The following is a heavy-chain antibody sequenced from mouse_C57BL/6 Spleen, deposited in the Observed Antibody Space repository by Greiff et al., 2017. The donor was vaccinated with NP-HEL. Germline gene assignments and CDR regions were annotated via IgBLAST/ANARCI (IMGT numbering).Heavy chain of an antibody. D-gene: IGHD2-1*01. V-gene: IGHV1-76*01. J-gene: IGHJ3*01. CDR1: GYTFTDYY. CDR3: ARYGNYSWFAY. CDR2: IYPGSGNT. Sequence: VKLVESGAELVRPGASVKLSCKASGYTFTDYYINWVKQRPGQGLEWIARIYPGSGNTYYNEKFKGKATLTAEKSSSTAYMQLSSLTSEDSAVYFCARYGNYSWFAYWGQGTLVTVSA.